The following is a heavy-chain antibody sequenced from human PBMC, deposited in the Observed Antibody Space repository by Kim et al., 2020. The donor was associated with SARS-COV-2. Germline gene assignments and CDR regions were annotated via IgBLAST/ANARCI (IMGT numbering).Heavy chain of an antibody. CDR2: ISWNSGSI. D-gene: IGHD2-21*01. CDR1: GFTFDDYA. J-gene: IGHJ4*02. Sequence: GGSLRLSCAASGFTFDDYAMHWVRQAPGKGLEWVSGISWNSGSIGYADSVKGRFTISRDNAKNSLYLQMNSLRAEDTALYYCAKDTRTCGYFDYWGQGTLVTVSS. CDR3: AKDTRTCGYFDY. V-gene: IGHV3-9*01.